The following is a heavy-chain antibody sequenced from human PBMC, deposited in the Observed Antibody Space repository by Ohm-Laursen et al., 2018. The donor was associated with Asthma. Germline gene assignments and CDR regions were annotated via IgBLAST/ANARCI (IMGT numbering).Heavy chain of an antibody. V-gene: IGHV4-31*02. J-gene: IGHJ4*02. Sequence: TLSLTCTVSGIYISSGGYYWSWIRQQPGQGLEWIGHIYFRGTTHYNPSLKSRFSLSIDTSKNQFSLKLSSVTAADTAVYYCARYEVVAADFDYWGQGTLVTVSS. D-gene: IGHD2-15*01. CDR3: ARYEVVAADFDY. CDR1: GIYISSGGYY. CDR2: IYFRGTT.